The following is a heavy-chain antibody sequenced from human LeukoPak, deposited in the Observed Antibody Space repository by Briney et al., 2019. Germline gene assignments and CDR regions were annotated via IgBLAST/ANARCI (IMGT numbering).Heavy chain of an antibody. Sequence: GGSLRLSCAASGFTFSSYSMNWVRQAPGKGLEWVSSISSSSYIYYADSVKGRFTISRDNAKNSLYLQMNSLRAEDTAVYYCARDLTGSLPRTDDYWGQGTLVTVSS. CDR1: GFTFSSYS. V-gene: IGHV3-21*01. CDR2: ISSSSYI. D-gene: IGHD1-20*01. CDR3: ARDLTGSLPRTDDY. J-gene: IGHJ4*02.